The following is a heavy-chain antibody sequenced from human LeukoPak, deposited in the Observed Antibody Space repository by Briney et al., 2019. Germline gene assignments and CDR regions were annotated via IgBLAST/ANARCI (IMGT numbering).Heavy chain of an antibody. J-gene: IGHJ4*02. CDR2: ISNSGSTI. D-gene: IGHD2-21*02. CDR3: ARGATNYCGGDCYLVY. CDR1: SFTFSDYY. Sequence: GGSLRLSCAASSFTFSDYYMSWIRQAPGKGLEWVSYISNSGSTIYYADSVKGRFTISRDNAKNSLYLQMNSLRAEDTAVYYCARGATNYCGGDCYLVYWGQGTLVTVSS. V-gene: IGHV3-11*04.